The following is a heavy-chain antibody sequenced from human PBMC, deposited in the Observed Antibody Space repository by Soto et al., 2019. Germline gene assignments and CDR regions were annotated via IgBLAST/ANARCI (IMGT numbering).Heavy chain of an antibody. J-gene: IGHJ4*02. CDR1: GGSISSGGYY. CDR3: TREKSIVVDY. V-gene: IGHV4-31*03. CDR2: IYYSGST. D-gene: IGHD2-2*01. Sequence: QVQLQESGPGLVKPSQTLSLTCTVSGGSISSGGYYWSWIRQHPGKGLEWIGYIYYSGSTYYNPSLKSRVTISVDTSTKQFSLKLSSVTAADTAVYYCTREKSIVVDYWGQGTLVTVSS.